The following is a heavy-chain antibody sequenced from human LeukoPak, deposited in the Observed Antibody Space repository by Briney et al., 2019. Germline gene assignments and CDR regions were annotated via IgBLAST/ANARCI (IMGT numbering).Heavy chain of an antibody. V-gene: IGHV4-34*01. CDR3: ASGGWNRRNDY. J-gene: IGHJ4*02. Sequence: SETLSLTCAVYGGSFSGYYWSWIRQPPGKGLEWIGEINHSGSTNYNPSLKSRVTISVDTSKNQFSLKLSSVTAADTAVYYCASGGWNRRNDYWGQGTLVTVSS. CDR1: GGSFSGYY. D-gene: IGHD6-19*01. CDR2: INHSGST.